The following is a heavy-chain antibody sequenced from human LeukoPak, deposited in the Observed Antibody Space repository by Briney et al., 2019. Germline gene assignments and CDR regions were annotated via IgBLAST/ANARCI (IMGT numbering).Heavy chain of an antibody. CDR2: IIPIFGTA. Sequence: SVKVSSKASGGTFSSYAISWMRQAPGQGLEWMGGIIPIFGTANYAQKFQGRVTITTDESTSTAYMELSSLRSEDTAVYYCARRPVGDGYNYGTYYFDYWGQGTLVTVSS. V-gene: IGHV1-69*05. CDR1: GGTFSSYA. J-gene: IGHJ4*02. D-gene: IGHD5-24*01. CDR3: ARRPVGDGYNYGTYYFDY.